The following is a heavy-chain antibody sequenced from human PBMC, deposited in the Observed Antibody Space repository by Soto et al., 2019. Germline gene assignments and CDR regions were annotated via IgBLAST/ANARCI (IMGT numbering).Heavy chain of an antibody. CDR3: AREGALLFGGNSDYYSTMDV. V-gene: IGHV4-39*07. J-gene: IGHJ6*02. CDR2: IYHSGST. CDR1: GGSINTSSYR. Sequence: SETLSLTCAVSGGSINTSSYRWDWIRQPPGKGLEWIGSIYHSGSTYYNPSLKSRVTISIDTSKNQFSLKLSSVTAADTAFYYCAREGALLFGGNSDYYSTMDVWGQGTTVTVSS. D-gene: IGHD2-21*02.